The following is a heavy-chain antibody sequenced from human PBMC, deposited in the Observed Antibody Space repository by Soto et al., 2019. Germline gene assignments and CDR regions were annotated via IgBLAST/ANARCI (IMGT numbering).Heavy chain of an antibody. CDR1: GFTVSSNY. J-gene: IGHJ3*02. CDR3: AREKREHDSSGSCDAFDI. V-gene: IGHV3-53*01. D-gene: IGHD3-22*01. CDR2: IYSGGSA. Sequence: GGSLRLSCAASGFTVSSNYMSWVRQAPGKGLEWVSVIYSGGSAYYADSVKGRFTISRDNSKNTLYLQMNSLRAEDTAVYYCAREKREHDSSGSCDAFDIWGQGTMGTVSS.